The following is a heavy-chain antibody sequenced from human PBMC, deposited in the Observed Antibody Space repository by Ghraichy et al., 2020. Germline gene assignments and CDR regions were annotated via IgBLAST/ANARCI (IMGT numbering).Heavy chain of an antibody. V-gene: IGHV1-69*13. D-gene: IGHD2-15*01. CDR2: IIPIFGTA. J-gene: IGHJ2*01. CDR1: GGTFSSYA. CDR3: ARTEGRWFPRVLWYFDL. Sequence: SVKVSCKASGGTFSSYAISWVRQAPVQGLEWMGGIIPIFGTANYAQKFQGRVTITADESTSTAYMELSSLRSEDTAVYYCARTEGRWFPRVLWYFDLWGRGTLVTVSS.